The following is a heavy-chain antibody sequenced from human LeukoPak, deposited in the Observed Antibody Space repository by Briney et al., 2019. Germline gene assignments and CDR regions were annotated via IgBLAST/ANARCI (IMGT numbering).Heavy chain of an antibody. J-gene: IGHJ4*02. CDR2: IYYSGST. CDR3: ARSYSSSSIDY. D-gene: IGHD6-6*01. V-gene: IGHV4-59*12. Sequence: SETLSLTCTVSGGSISSYYWSWIRQPPGKGLEWIGYIYYSGSTNYNPSLKSRVTISVDTSKNQFSLKLSSVTAADTAVYYCARSYSSSSIDYRGQGTLVTVSS. CDR1: GGSISSYY.